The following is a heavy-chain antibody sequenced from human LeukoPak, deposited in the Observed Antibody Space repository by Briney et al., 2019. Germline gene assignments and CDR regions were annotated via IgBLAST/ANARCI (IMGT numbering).Heavy chain of an antibody. D-gene: IGHD6-6*01. Sequence: ASVKVSCKASGYTFSSFGITWVRQAPGQGLEWMGWISAYNGNTNYAQKVQGRVTMTTDTSISTAYMELSRLRSDDTAVYYCARDFSAVSSAYYYYYMDVWGKGTTVTVSS. J-gene: IGHJ6*03. CDR2: ISAYNGNT. CDR3: ARDFSAVSSAYYYYYMDV. V-gene: IGHV1-18*01. CDR1: GYTFSSFG.